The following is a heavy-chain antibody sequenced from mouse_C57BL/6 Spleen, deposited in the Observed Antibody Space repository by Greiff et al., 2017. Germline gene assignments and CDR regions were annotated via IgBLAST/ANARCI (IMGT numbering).Heavy chain of an antibody. D-gene: IGHD2-4*01. V-gene: IGHV1-64*01. CDR3: AYDYDGYYYAMDY. J-gene: IGHJ4*01. CDR2: IHPNSGST. CDR1: GYTFTSYW. Sequence: QVQLQQPGAELVKPGASVKLSCKASGYTFTSYWMHWVKQRPGQGLEWIGMIHPNSGSTNYNEKFKSKATLTVDKSSSTAYMQLSSLTSEDSAVYYCAYDYDGYYYAMDYWGQGTSVTVSS.